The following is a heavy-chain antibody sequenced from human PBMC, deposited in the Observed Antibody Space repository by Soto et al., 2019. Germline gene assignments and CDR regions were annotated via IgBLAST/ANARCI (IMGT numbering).Heavy chain of an antibody. D-gene: IGHD2-21*02. CDR2: ISFAGSNK. V-gene: IGHV3-30-3*01. Sequence: QVQLVESGGGVVQPGRSLRLSCAASGFTFSSYNMEWVRQAPGKGLEWVTVISFAGSNKYYADSVQGRFTISRDNSKNTVYLEMNSLKPEDTAVYYCAREVGTFYYHYGMDVWGQGTTVTVAS. CDR3: AREVGTFYYHYGMDV. CDR1: GFTFSSYN. J-gene: IGHJ6*02.